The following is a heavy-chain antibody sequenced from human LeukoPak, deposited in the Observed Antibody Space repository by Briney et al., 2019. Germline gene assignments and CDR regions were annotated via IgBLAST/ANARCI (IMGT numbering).Heavy chain of an antibody. CDR2: INHSGST. CDR1: GGSFSGYY. V-gene: IGHV4-34*01. Sequence: SETLSPTCAVYGGSFSGYYWSWIRQPPGKGLEWIGEINHSGSTNYNPSLKSRVTISVDTSKNQFSLKLSSVTAADTAVYYCARANYTAYYFDYWGQGTLVTVSS. D-gene: IGHD4/OR15-4a*01. J-gene: IGHJ4*02. CDR3: ARANYTAYYFDY.